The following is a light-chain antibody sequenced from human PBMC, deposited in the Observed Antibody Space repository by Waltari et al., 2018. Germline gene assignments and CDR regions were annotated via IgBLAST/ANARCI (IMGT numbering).Light chain of an antibody. Sequence: QSALTQPRSVSGSPGQSVTIPGPGTSSDVGGYNYVPWHQPHPGKAPKLMIYDVSKRPSGVPDRFSGSKSGNTASLTISGLQAEDEADYYCCSYAGSYTVVFGGGTKLTVL. CDR2: DVS. V-gene: IGLV2-11*01. CDR1: SSDVGGYNY. CDR3: CSYAGSYTVV. J-gene: IGLJ2*01.